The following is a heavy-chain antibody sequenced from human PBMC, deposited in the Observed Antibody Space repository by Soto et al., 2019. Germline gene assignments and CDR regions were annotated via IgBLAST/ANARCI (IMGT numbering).Heavy chain of an antibody. Sequence: PSETLSLTCTVSGGSISSSSYYWGWIRQPPGKGLEWIGSIYYSGSTYYNPSLKSRVTISVDTSKNQFSLKLSSVTAADTAVYYCARGRRSGYDILTGYLTREYYFDYWGQGTLVTVSS. J-gene: IGHJ4*02. CDR1: GGSISSSSYY. D-gene: IGHD3-9*01. CDR2: IYYSGST. CDR3: ARGRRSGYDILTGYLTREYYFDY. V-gene: IGHV4-39*07.